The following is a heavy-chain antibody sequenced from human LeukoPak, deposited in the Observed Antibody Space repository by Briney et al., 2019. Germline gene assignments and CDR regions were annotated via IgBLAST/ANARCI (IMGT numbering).Heavy chain of an antibody. CDR2: ISSSSSYI. CDR3: ARGSDNYYYYQYMDV. J-gene: IGHJ6*03. V-gene: IGHV3-21*01. CDR1: GFTFSSYS. Sequence: KPGGSLRLSCAASGFTFSSYSKNWVRQAQAKGLEWVSSISSSSSYIYHAASVRGRFTISRDNAKNSLYLQLNSLRAEDTAVYYCARGSDNYYYYQYMDVWGKGTTVTVSS. D-gene: IGHD3-9*01.